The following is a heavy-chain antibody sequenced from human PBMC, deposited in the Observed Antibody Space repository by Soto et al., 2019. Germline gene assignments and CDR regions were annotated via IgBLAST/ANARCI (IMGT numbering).Heavy chain of an antibody. D-gene: IGHD3-22*01. V-gene: IGHV1-2*02. Sequence: ASVKVSCKASGYTFTGYYMHWVRQAPGQGLEWMGWINPNSGGTNYAQKFQGRVTMTRDTSISTAYMELSRLRSDDTAVYYCATQRRGGSMIVPTPHVEFDYWGQGTMVTVSS. CDR3: ATQRRGGSMIVPTPHVEFDY. CDR1: GYTFTGYY. J-gene: IGHJ4*02. CDR2: INPNSGGT.